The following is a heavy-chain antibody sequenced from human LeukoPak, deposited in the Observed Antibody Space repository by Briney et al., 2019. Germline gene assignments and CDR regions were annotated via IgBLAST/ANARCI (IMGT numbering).Heavy chain of an antibody. D-gene: IGHD1-26*01. J-gene: IGHJ6*03. CDR1: GFTFSNYN. CDR3: ARDPYSGNYGNDYYYYMDV. Sequence: GGSLRLSCAASGFTFSNYNMNWVRQAPGKAMEWVSSITSSGTYIFYADSVKGRFTISRDNAKSSLYLQMDSLGPEDTAVYYCARDPYSGNYGNDYYYYMDVRGKGTTVTISS. CDR2: ITSSGTYI. V-gene: IGHV3-21*01.